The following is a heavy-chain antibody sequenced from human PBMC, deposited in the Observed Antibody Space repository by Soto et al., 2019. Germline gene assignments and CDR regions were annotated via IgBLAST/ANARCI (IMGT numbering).Heavy chain of an antibody. D-gene: IGHD3-22*01. Sequence: GGSLRLSCAASGFTFSSYAMSWVRQAPGKGLEWVSAISGSGGSTYYADSVKGRFTISRDNSKNTLYLQMNSLRAEDTAVYYCAKNRPYYYDSSGYSDFDYWGQGTLVTVSS. CDR2: ISGSGGST. J-gene: IGHJ4*02. CDR1: GFTFSSYA. CDR3: AKNRPYYYDSSGYSDFDY. V-gene: IGHV3-23*01.